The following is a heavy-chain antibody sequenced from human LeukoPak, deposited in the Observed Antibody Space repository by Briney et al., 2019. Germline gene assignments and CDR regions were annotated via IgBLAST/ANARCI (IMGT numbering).Heavy chain of an antibody. V-gene: IGHV3-23*01. CDR3: AKDREGLSSGYDLEYFDY. D-gene: IGHD5-12*01. CDR1: GFTFSSYA. J-gene: IGHJ4*02. CDR2: ISGSGGST. Sequence: QPGGSLRLSCAASGFTFSSYAMTWARQAPGRGLEWVSAISGSGGSTYYADSVKGRFTISRDQSKNTLFLQMNSLRAEDTAVYYCAKDREGLSSGYDLEYFDYWGQGTLVTVSS.